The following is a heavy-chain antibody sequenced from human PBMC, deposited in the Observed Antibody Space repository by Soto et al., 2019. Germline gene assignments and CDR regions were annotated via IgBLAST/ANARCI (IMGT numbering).Heavy chain of an antibody. D-gene: IGHD6-6*01. Sequence: QVQLVESGGGVVQPGRSLRLSCAASGFTFSSYGMHWVRQAPGKGLECVAVIWYDGSNKYYADSVKGRFTISRDNSKNALYLQMNGLRAEDTAVYYCARAAPQDSSSLYYGMDFLGQGPTVTVSS. V-gene: IGHV3-33*01. CDR2: IWYDGSNK. CDR3: ARAAPQDSSSLYYGMDF. J-gene: IGHJ6*02. CDR1: GFTFSSYG.